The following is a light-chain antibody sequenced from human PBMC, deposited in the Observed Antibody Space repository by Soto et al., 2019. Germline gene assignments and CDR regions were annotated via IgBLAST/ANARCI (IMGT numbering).Light chain of an antibody. Sequence: EVVLTQSPATLSLAPGERATLSCRASQFLSSYLAWYQQKPGQPPRLLIYDTSNRATGIPARFSGSRSGTDFTLTISSLEPEDFGGYCCHQRNKFGQGTRLEIK. CDR2: DTS. CDR1: QFLSSY. V-gene: IGKV3-11*01. J-gene: IGKJ5*01. CDR3: HQRNK.